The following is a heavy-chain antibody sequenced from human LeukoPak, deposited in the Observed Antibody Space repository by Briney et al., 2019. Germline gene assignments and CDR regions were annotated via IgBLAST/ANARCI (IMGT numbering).Heavy chain of an antibody. D-gene: IGHD2-2*01. CDR2: ISSSGSTI. CDR1: GFTFSSYE. Sequence: PGGSLRLSCAASGFTFSSYEMNWVRQAPGKGLEWVSYISSSGSTIYYADSVKGRFTNSRDNAKNSLYLQMNSLRAEDTAVYYCARVGRVVVVPASVDYWGQGTLVTVSS. CDR3: ARVGRVVVVPASVDY. V-gene: IGHV3-48*03. J-gene: IGHJ4*02.